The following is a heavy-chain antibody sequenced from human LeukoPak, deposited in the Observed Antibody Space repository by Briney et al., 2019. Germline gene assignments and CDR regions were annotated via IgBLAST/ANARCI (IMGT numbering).Heavy chain of an antibody. D-gene: IGHD1-1*01. CDR3: ATERTGTTGATYDAFDI. V-gene: IGHV1-24*01. J-gene: IGHJ3*02. Sequence: ASVKASCKVSGYTLTELSMHWVRQAPGKGLEWMGGFDPEDGETIYAQKFRGRVTMTEDTSTDTAYMELSSLRSEDTAVYYCATERTGTTGATYDAFDIWGQGTMVTVSS. CDR2: FDPEDGET. CDR1: GYTLTELS.